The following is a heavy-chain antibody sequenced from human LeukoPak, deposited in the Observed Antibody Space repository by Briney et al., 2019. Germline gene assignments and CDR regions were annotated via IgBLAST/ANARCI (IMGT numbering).Heavy chain of an antibody. D-gene: IGHD3-16*01. CDR3: ARDSGDGDYVPLDS. Sequence: GGSLRLSCAASGFSVSSTYMNWVRQAPGKGLEWVSIIYRDGSTYYADYVKGRFTISRDNSKNTLYLQMNSLRVEDTAMYYCARDSGDGDYVPLDSWGQGTLVIVSS. V-gene: IGHV3-53*01. CDR1: GFSVSSTY. J-gene: IGHJ4*02. CDR2: IYRDGST.